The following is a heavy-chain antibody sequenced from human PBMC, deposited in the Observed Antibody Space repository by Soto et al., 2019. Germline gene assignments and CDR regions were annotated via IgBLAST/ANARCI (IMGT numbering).Heavy chain of an antibody. J-gene: IGHJ4*02. V-gene: IGHV3-21*01. D-gene: IGHD3-9*01. CDR2: ISATSTYI. CDR1: TFNFTSYS. CDR3: ARVNSATGSMHFDH. Sequence: EVQLVESGGGLAKPGGSLRLTCAGSTFNFTSYSLNWVRQAPGKGLEWVSSISATSTYIFYADSVKGRFTISRDNAQNSVSLQMNSLRAEDTALYYCARVNSATGSMHFDHWGQGTLVTVSS.